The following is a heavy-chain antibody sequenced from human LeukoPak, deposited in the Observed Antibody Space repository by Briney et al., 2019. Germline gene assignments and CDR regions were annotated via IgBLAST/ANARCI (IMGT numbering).Heavy chain of an antibody. V-gene: IGHV1-2*02. D-gene: IGHD1-26*01. CDR2: INPPSGGT. J-gene: IGHJ4*02. CDR1: GYTFTSYN. CDR3: VRGGGTAHFDY. Sequence: ASVKVSCKASGYTFTSYNIHWVRQAPGQXLEWMGWINPPSGGTNYAQKFQGRVTMTRDTSISTAYMEPSSLTSDDTAVYFCVRGGGTAHFDYWGQGTLVTVSS.